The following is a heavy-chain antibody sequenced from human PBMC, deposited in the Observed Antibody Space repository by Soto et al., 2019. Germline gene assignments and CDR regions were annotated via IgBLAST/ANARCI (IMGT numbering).Heavy chain of an antibody. CDR2: ISGSGGST. Sequence: GESLRLSCAASGFTFSSYAMSWVRQAPGKGLEWVSAISGSGGSTYYADSVKGRFTISRDNSKNTLHLQMNSLRAEDTAVYYCARGRIAARGYYYYGMDVWGQGTTVTVSS. CDR1: GFTFSSYA. J-gene: IGHJ6*02. V-gene: IGHV3-23*01. D-gene: IGHD6-6*01. CDR3: ARGRIAARGYYYYGMDV.